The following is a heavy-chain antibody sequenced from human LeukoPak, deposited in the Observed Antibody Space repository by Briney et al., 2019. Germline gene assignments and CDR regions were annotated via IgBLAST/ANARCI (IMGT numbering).Heavy chain of an antibody. CDR1: GGSISSGDYY. D-gene: IGHD3-22*01. CDR3: ARVSSSGYHHRVYYYYGMDV. V-gene: IGHV4-30-4*01. J-gene: IGHJ6*02. Sequence: PSQTLSLTCTVSGGSISSGDYYWSWIRQSPGKGLEWIGYIYYSGSTYYNPSLKSRVTISVDTSKNQFSLKLSSVTAADTAVYYCARVSSSGYHHRVYYYYGMDVWGQGTTVTVSS. CDR2: IYYSGST.